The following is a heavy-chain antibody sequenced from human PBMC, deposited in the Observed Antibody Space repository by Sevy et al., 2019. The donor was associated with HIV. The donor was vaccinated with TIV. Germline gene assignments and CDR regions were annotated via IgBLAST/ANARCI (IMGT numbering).Heavy chain of an antibody. Sequence: ASVKVSCKASGYTFTGYYMHWVRQAPGQGLEWMGWINPNSGGTNYAQKFQGRVTMTRDTSISTAYMELSRLRSDDTAVYYRARVPCSSTSCHYFDYWGQGTLVTVSS. CDR2: INPNSGGT. D-gene: IGHD2-2*01. J-gene: IGHJ4*02. CDR3: ARVPCSSTSCHYFDY. CDR1: GYTFTGYY. V-gene: IGHV1-2*02.